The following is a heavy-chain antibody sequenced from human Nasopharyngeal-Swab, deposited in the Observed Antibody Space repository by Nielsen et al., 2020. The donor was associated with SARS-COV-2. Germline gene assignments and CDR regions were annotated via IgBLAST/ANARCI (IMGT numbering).Heavy chain of an antibody. Sequence: ESLKISCAVYGGSFSGYYWSWIRQPPGKGLEWIGEINHSGSTNYNPSLKSRVTISVDTSKNQFSLKLSSVTAADTAVYYCAGYCSSTSCYKDDAFDIWGQGTMVTVSS. CDR3: AGYCSSTSCYKDDAFDI. D-gene: IGHD2-2*03. CDR2: INHSGST. V-gene: IGHV4-34*01. J-gene: IGHJ3*02. CDR1: GGSFSGYY.